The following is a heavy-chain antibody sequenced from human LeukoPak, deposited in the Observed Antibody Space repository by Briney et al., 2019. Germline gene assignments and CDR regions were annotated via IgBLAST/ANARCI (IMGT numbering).Heavy chain of an antibody. CDR1: GFTFSSYA. Sequence: GGSLRLSCAASGFTFSSYAMSWVRQAPGKGLEWVSAISGSGGSTYYADSVKGRFTTSKDNSKNTLYLQMNSLRAEDTAVYYCAKDVHGGNSVYADYFDYWGQGTLVTVSS. CDR2: ISGSGGST. J-gene: IGHJ4*02. CDR3: AKDVHGGNSVYADYFDY. V-gene: IGHV3-23*01. D-gene: IGHD4-23*01.